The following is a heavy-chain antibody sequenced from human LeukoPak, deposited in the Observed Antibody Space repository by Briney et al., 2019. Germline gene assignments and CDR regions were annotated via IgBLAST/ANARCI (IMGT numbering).Heavy chain of an antibody. V-gene: IGHV1-2*02. CDR2: INLNSGGT. D-gene: IGHD6-13*01. CDR3: ARDRQPLAAAGIEYYFDY. J-gene: IGHJ4*02. Sequence: GSSVKVSCKASGYTFTGYYMHWVRQAPGQGLEWMGWINLNSGGTNYAQKFQGRVTMTRDTSISTAYMELSRLRSDDTAVYYCARDRQPLAAAGIEYYFDYWGQGTLVTVSS. CDR1: GYTFTGYY.